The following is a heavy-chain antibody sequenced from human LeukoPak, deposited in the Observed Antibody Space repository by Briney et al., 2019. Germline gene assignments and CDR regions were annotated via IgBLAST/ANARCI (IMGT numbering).Heavy chain of an antibody. Sequence: SVKVSCKASGGTFSSYAISWVRQAPGQGLEWMGGIIPIFGTANYAQKFQGRVTITADKSTSTAYMELSSLRSDDTAVYYCARDLTVTTNYFDYWGQGTLVTVSS. CDR2: IIPIFGTA. J-gene: IGHJ4*02. CDR1: GGTFSSYA. D-gene: IGHD4-17*01. CDR3: ARDLTVTTNYFDY. V-gene: IGHV1-69*06.